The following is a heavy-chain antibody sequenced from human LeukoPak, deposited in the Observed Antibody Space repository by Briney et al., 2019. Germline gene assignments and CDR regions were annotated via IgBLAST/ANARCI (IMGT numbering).Heavy chain of an antibody. CDR2: IDPSRDVT. J-gene: IGHJ3*01. V-gene: IGHV1-2*02. Sequence: GASVKVSCKASGYIFTDYYLHRVRQAPGQGLEWMGWIDPSRDVTRYAQNFQGRVTMTWDTSMSTAYMEVTRLTSDDTAMFYCARDPPATTAFDVWGQGTMVIVSS. CDR1: GYIFTDYY. CDR3: ARDPPATTAFDV. D-gene: IGHD1-1*01.